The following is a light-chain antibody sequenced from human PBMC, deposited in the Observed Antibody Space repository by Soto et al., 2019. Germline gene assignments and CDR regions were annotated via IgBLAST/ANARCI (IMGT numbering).Light chain of an antibody. J-gene: IGLJ1*01. CDR1: SSDVGSYNL. CDR2: EVS. Sequence: QSALTQPASVSGSPGQSITISCTGTSSDVGSYNLVSWYQQHPGKAPKLMIYEVSKRPSGVSNRFSGSKSGNTASLTISGLQAEDAADYYCCSYAGSSTFAFGTGTKVTVL. CDR3: CSYAGSSTFA. V-gene: IGLV2-23*02.